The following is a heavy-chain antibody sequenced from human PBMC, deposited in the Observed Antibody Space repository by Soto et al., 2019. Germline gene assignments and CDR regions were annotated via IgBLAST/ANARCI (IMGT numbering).Heavy chain of an antibody. D-gene: IGHD2-2*01. CDR3: ARDQRIVVVPAGGMDV. Sequence: VGSLRLSCAASGFTFSSYAMHWVRQAPGKGLEWVAVISYDGSNKYYADSVKGRFTISRDNSKNTLYLQMNSLRAEDTAVYYCARDQRIVVVPAGGMDVWGQGTTVTVSS. J-gene: IGHJ6*02. CDR1: GFTFSSYA. V-gene: IGHV3-30-3*01. CDR2: ISYDGSNK.